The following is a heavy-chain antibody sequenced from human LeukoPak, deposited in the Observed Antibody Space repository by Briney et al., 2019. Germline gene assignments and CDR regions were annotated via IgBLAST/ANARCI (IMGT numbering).Heavy chain of an antibody. J-gene: IGHJ6*02. CDR3: ARGYDYGEYTYYYYGMDV. CDR1: GFTVSSNY. Sequence: GGSLRLSCAASGFTVSSNYMSWVRQAPGKGLEWVSVIYSGGSTYYADSVKGRFTISRDNSKNTLYLQMNSLRDEDTAVYYCARGYDYGEYTYYYYGMDVWGQGTTVTVSS. V-gene: IGHV3-66*01. CDR2: IYSGGST. D-gene: IGHD4-17*01.